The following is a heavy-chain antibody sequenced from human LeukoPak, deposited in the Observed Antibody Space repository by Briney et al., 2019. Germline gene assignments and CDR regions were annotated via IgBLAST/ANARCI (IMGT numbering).Heavy chain of an antibody. V-gene: IGHV1-8*01. Sequence: ASVKVSCKASGYTFTSYDINWVRQATGHGLEWMGWMNPNSGNTGYAQKFQGRVTMTRNTSISTAYMELSSLRSEDTAVYYCARDGHSYGATYYYMDVWGKGTTVTVSS. D-gene: IGHD5-18*01. CDR1: GYTFTSYD. J-gene: IGHJ6*03. CDR2: MNPNSGNT. CDR3: ARDGHSYGATYYYMDV.